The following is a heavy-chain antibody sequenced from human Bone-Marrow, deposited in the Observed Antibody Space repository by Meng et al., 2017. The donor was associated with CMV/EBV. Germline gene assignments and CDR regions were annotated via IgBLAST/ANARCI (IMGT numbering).Heavy chain of an antibody. Sequence: GGSLRLSCAASGFTFSSYAMHWVRQAPGKGLEWVAVISYDGSNKYYAESVKGRFTISRDNSKNTLYLQMNSLRTEDTAVYYCASDLVVPAARAVYWGQGMLVTVSS. CDR2: ISYDGSNK. CDR1: GFTFSSYA. V-gene: IGHV3-30-3*01. D-gene: IGHD2-2*01. J-gene: IGHJ4*02. CDR3: ASDLVVPAARAVY.